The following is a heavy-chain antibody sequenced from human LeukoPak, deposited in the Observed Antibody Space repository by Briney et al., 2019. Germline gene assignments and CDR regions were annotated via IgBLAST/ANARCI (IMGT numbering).Heavy chain of an antibody. CDR1: GFTFSSYW. Sequence: GGSLRLSCAASGFTFSSYWMSWVRQAPGKGLEWVANIKVDGSEKNYVDSVQGRFTIFRDNANKSLYLQMDSLRAEDTAMYYCARDPIYYYGAGSNIVDYWGQGTLVTVSS. D-gene: IGHD3-10*01. J-gene: IGHJ4*02. CDR2: IKVDGSEK. V-gene: IGHV3-7*01. CDR3: ARDPIYYYGAGSNIVDY.